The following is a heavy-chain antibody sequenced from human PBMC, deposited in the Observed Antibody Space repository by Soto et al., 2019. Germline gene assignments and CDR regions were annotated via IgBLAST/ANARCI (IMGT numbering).Heavy chain of an antibody. J-gene: IGHJ5*02. D-gene: IGHD3-10*01. V-gene: IGHV1-18*01. CDR2: ISAYNGNT. CDR3: ARGVGNMVRGVTLGWFDP. CDR1: GYTFTSYG. Sequence: QVQLVQSGAEVKKPGASVKVSCKASGYTFTSYGISWVRQAPGQGLEWMGWISAYNGNTNYAQKLQGRVTMTTDTSTSTAYVEMRSLRSDDTAVYYCARGVGNMVRGVTLGWFDPWGQGTLVTVSS.